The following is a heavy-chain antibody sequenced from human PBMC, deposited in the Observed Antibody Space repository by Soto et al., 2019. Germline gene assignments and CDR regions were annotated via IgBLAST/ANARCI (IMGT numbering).Heavy chain of an antibody. J-gene: IGHJ6*03. V-gene: IGHV4-34*01. CDR3: ASDHYYDFWIGSRHYMDA. Sequence: QVHLEQWGAGLLKPSETLSLTCAVYGGSLSGYFWSWVRQPPGKGLEWIGEINHSGSTNYNPSLKSRVTISADTAKHQFSRRLSSGTAADSGIYYCASDHYYDFWIGSRHYMDAWGKGTTVTVSS. CDR2: INHSGST. CDR1: GGSLSGYF. D-gene: IGHD3-3*01.